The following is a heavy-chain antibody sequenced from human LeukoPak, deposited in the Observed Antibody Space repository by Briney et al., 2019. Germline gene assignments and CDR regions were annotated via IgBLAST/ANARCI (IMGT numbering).Heavy chain of an antibody. CDR3: ARWTTLHFDY. J-gene: IGHJ4*02. Sequence: PGGSLRLSCAASDFTVSNNYMSWVRQAPGKGLEWVSLIYSGGGTYYADSVKGRFTISRDNSKNTLYLQMNSPRAEDTAVYYCARWTTLHFDYWGQGTLVTVSS. CDR1: DFTVSNNY. D-gene: IGHD4-17*01. CDR2: IYSGGGT. V-gene: IGHV3-53*01.